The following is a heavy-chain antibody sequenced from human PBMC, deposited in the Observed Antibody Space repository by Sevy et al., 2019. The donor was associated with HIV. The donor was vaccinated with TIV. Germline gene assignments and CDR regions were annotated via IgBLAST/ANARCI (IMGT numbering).Heavy chain of an antibody. CDR3: ARMDIAVAGSYPFDY. Sequence: SETLSLTCTVSGGSVRSSSYYWGWIRQPPGEGLEWIASIYYIGSTSYNPSLESRVTISVDTSKNQFSLKLISVTAADTAVYYCARMDIAVAGSYPFDYWGQGTLVTVSS. V-gene: IGHV4-39*01. D-gene: IGHD6-19*01. CDR1: GGSVRSSSYY. CDR2: IYYIGST. J-gene: IGHJ4*02.